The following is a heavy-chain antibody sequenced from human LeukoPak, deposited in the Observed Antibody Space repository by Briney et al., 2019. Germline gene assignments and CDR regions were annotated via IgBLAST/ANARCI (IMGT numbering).Heavy chain of an antibody. CDR3: AREGEDIVVVPAASDWFDP. Sequence: ASVKVSYKASGGTFSSYTISWVRQAPGQGREWMGRIIPILGIANYAQKFQGRVTITADKSTSTAYMELSSLRSEDTAVYYCAREGEDIVVVPAASDWFDPWGQGTLVTVSS. CDR1: GGTFSSYT. D-gene: IGHD2-2*01. V-gene: IGHV1-69*04. J-gene: IGHJ5*02. CDR2: IIPILGIA.